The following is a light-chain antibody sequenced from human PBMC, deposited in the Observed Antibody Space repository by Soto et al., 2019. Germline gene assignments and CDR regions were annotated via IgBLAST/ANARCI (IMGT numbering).Light chain of an antibody. CDR2: GAS. V-gene: IGKV3-15*01. CDR3: QQYNNWPRT. J-gene: IGKJ1*01. Sequence: EITLKQSTATLSLYTGERATISCLASQSVSASYLAWYQQKPGQAPRLLIYGASTRATGIPARFSGSGSGTEFTLTISSLQSEDFAVYYCQQYNNWPRTFGQGTKVDI. CDR1: QSVSASY.